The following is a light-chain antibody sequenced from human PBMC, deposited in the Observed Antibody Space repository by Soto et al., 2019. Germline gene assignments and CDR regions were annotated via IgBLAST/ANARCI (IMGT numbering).Light chain of an antibody. J-gene: IGKJ5*01. CDR1: QSVSTY. CDR3: QQRRSWPPTIT. V-gene: IGKV3-11*01. Sequence: IVLTKSPATLSLSPWERATLSCGASQSVSTYLAWYQQRPGQAPRLLLYDASYRATDIPPRFSVSESGTGFTLTISSLEPEAFAVYYCQQRRSWPPTITFGQGTRLEIK. CDR2: DAS.